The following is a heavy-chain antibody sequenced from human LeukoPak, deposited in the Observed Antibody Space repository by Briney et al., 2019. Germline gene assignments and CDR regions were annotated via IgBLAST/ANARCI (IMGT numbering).Heavy chain of an antibody. CDR1: GGSISSYY. D-gene: IGHD1-26*01. CDR3: AREVGAVDY. V-gene: IGHV4-59*01. Sequence: SETLSLTCTVSGGSISSYYWSWIRQPPGKGLEWIGYIYYSGSTNYNPSLKSRVTISVDTSKNQFSLKLSSVTAADTAVYYCAREVGAVDYWGQGALVTVSP. J-gene: IGHJ4*02. CDR2: IYYSGST.